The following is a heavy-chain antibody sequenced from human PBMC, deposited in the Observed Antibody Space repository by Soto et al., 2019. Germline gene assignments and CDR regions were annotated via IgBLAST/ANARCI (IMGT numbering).Heavy chain of an antibody. CDR1: GFTFSSYW. Sequence: PGGSLRLSCAASGFTFSSYWMSWVRQDPGKGLEWVANIKQDGSEKYYVDSVKGRFTISRDNAKNSLYLQMNSLRAEDTAVYYCARSPITMVRGVIHGWDYWGQGTLVTVSS. J-gene: IGHJ4*02. CDR2: IKQDGSEK. D-gene: IGHD3-10*01. V-gene: IGHV3-7*01. CDR3: ARSPITMVRGVIHGWDY.